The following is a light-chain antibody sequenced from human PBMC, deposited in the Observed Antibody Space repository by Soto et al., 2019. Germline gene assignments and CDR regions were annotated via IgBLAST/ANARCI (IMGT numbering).Light chain of an antibody. CDR2: GNN. V-gene: IGLV1-40*01. Sequence: QSALTQPPSVSGAPGQTVIISCSGSSSNLGAPYDVNWFRQLPGTVPRLLIYGNNNRPSGAPDRFSGSKSGTSASLAITGLQAEDEADYYCQSYDSSLSGYVFGTGTKVTVL. CDR1: SSNLGAPYD. J-gene: IGLJ1*01. CDR3: QSYDSSLSGYV.